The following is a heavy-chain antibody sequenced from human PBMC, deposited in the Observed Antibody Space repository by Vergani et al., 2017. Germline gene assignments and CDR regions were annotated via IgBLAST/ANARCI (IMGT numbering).Heavy chain of an antibody. Sequence: QVQLQQWGAGLLKPSETLSLTFAFFSGSFSAFYWPWIRQPPGKGLECIWEINHSGSTNYNPSLKSRVTISVDTSKNQFSLKLSSVTAADTAVYYCARERLKQRGLYMDVWGKGTTVTVSS. CDR3: ARERLKQRGLYMDV. D-gene: IGHD3-10*01. CDR2: INHSGST. V-gene: IGHV4-34*01. CDR1: SGSFSAFY. J-gene: IGHJ6*03.